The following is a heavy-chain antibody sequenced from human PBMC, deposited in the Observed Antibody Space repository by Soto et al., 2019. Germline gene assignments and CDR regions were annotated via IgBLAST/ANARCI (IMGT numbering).Heavy chain of an antibody. Sequence: SETLSLTCTVSGGSITSYYWSWIRQPAGKGLEWIGRIYTSGSTNYNPSLKSRVTMSVDTSKNQFSLKLSSVTAADTAVYYCARDRGDTVTQTNWFDPWGQGTLVTVSS. CDR1: GGSITSYY. CDR3: ARDRGDTVTQTNWFDP. CDR2: IYTSGST. V-gene: IGHV4-4*07. D-gene: IGHD4-4*01. J-gene: IGHJ5*02.